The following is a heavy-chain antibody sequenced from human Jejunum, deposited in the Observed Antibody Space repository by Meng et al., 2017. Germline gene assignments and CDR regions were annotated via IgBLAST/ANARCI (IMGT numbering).Heavy chain of an antibody. V-gene: IGHV4-61*01. D-gene: IGHD5-18*01. CDR3: ARGSRGYSYG. CDR1: GGSAISGSYY. Sequence: GPRPWTPSETLATPCSDPGGSAISGSYYLSWIRQPPWKGLEWIGYIYYGGTTNYNPSLKSRVTISADTSKNQFSLKLSSVTAADTAVYYCARGSRGYSYGWGQGTLVTVSS. J-gene: IGHJ4*02. CDR2: IYYGGTT.